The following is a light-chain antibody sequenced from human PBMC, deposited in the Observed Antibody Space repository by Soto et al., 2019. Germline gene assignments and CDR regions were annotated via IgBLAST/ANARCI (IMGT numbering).Light chain of an antibody. CDR1: SSDVGGYNY. Sequence: QSALTQPRSVSGSPGQSVTISCTGTSSDVGGYNYVSWYQQHPGKAPKLMIYDVSKRPSGVPDRFSGSKSGNTASLTISGLQAEDEADYFRVFGTGTKLTVL. J-gene: IGLJ1*01. CDR3: V. V-gene: IGLV2-11*01. CDR2: DVS.